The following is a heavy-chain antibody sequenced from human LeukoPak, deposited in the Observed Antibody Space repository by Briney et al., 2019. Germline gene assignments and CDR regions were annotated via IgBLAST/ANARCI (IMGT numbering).Heavy chain of an antibody. CDR2: ISAYNGNT. CDR3: ARELDDYYDSSGYGWFDP. Sequence: ASVKVSCKASGYTFTSYGISWVRQAPGQGLEWMGWISAYNGNTNYAQKLQGRVTMTTDTSTSTAYMELRSLRSDDTAVYYCARELDDYYDSSGYGWFDPWGQGTLVTVSS. CDR1: GYTFTSYG. D-gene: IGHD3-22*01. J-gene: IGHJ5*02. V-gene: IGHV1-18*01.